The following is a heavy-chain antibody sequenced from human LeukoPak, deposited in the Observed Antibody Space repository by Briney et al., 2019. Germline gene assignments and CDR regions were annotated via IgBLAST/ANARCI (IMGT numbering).Heavy chain of an antibody. D-gene: IGHD2-2*01. J-gene: IGHJ4*02. CDR2: IYHSGST. CDR1: GYSISSGYY. V-gene: IGHV4-38-2*02. CDR3: ARDRGYCSSTSCPLLDY. Sequence: PSETLSLTCTVSGYSISSGYYWGWIRQPPGKGLEWIGSIYHSGSTYYNPSLKSRVTISIDTSKNQFSLKLSSVTAADTAVYYCARDRGYCSSTSCPLLDYWAREPWSPSPQ.